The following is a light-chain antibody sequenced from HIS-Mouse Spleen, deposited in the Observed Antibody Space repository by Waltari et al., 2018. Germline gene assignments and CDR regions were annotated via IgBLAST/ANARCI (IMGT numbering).Light chain of an antibody. V-gene: IGLV3-19*01. CDR2: GKN. J-gene: IGLJ2*01. CDR1: SLRSYH. CDR3: YSTDSSGNHRV. Sequence: SSELTQDPAVSVALGQTVRITCQGDSLRSYHASWYQQKPGQAPVLVTYGKNNRPPGIPDRFSGSSSGTMATLTISGAQVEDEADYYCYSTDSSGNHRVFGGGTKLTVL.